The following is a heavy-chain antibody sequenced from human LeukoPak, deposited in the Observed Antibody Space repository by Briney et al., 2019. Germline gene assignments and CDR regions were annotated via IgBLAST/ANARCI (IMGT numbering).Heavy chain of an antibody. J-gene: IGHJ4*02. D-gene: IGHD2-15*01. CDR1: GGSINTYY. Sequence: PSETLSLTCTVSGGSINTYYWSWIRQPPGKGLEWIGYISYSGSRNYNPSLKSRVTISVDTSKNQISLNLRSVTAADTAVYYCAKWGCSGGSCDPFDYWGQGTLVTVSS. V-gene: IGHV4-59*01. CDR2: ISYSGSR. CDR3: AKWGCSGGSCDPFDY.